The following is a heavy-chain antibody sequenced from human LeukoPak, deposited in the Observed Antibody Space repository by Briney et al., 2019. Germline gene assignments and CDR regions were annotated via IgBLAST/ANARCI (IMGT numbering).Heavy chain of an antibody. CDR1: GFTFSSYA. V-gene: IGHV3-23*01. J-gene: IGHJ5*02. D-gene: IGHD6-19*01. Sequence: GGSLRLSCAASGFTFSSYAMSWVRQAPGKGLEWVSAISGSGGSTYYADSVKGRFTISRDNSKNTLYLQMNSLRAADTAVYYCAKREQWLVSNCFDPWGQGTLVTVSS. CDR3: AKREQWLVSNCFDP. CDR2: ISGSGGST.